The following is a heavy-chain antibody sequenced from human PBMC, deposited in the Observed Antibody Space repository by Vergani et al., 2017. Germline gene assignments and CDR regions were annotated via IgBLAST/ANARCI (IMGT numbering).Heavy chain of an antibody. CDR2: IIPILGTA. J-gene: IGHJ4*02. V-gene: IGHV1-69*06. CDR1: GGTFSTYA. D-gene: IGHD3-22*01. Sequence: QVQLVQSGAEVKKPGSSVKVSCKASGGTFSTYAISWVRQAPGQGLEWMGGIIPILGTANYAQNFQGRVTITADKSTSTAYMELRSLRSEDTVVYYCARLFGGYYDYWGQGTLVTVSS. CDR3: ARLFGGYYDY.